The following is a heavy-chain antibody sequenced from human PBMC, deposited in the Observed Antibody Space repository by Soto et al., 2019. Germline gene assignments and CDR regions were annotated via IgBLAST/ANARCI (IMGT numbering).Heavy chain of an antibody. J-gene: IGHJ4*02. Sequence: GGSLRLSCAASGFTFSSYAMHWVRQAPGKGLEWVAVISYDGSNKYYADSVKGRFTISRDNSKNTLYLQMNSLRAEDTAVYYCVSPPSTAISEGAIDYWGQGTLVTVSS. CDR1: GFTFSSYA. CDR3: VSPPSTAISEGAIDY. D-gene: IGHD3-10*01. V-gene: IGHV3-30-3*01. CDR2: ISYDGSNK.